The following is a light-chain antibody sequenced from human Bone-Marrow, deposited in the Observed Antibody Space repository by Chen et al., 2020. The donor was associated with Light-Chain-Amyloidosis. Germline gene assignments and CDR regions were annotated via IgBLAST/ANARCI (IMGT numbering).Light chain of an antibody. CDR3: QVWDRSSDRPV. CDR2: ADS. Sequence: SYVLTQPSSVSVAPGQTAKNACGGNNIGSTSVHWYQQTPGQAPLLVVYADSARPSGIPERLSGSSSGNTATLTISRVEAGDEADYYCQVWDRSSDRPVFGGGTKLTVL. CDR1: NIGSTS. J-gene: IGLJ3*02. V-gene: IGLV3-21*02.